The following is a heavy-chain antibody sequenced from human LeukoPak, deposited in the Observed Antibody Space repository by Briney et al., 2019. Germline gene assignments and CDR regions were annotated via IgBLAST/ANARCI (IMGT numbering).Heavy chain of an antibody. CDR1: GFTFSSYS. CDR2: ISSSSSYI. D-gene: IGHD3-16*01. Sequence: GGSLRLSCAASGFTFSSYSMNWVRQAPGKGLEWVSSISSSSSYIYYADSVKGRFTISRDNAKNSLYLQMNSLRAEDTAMYYCARVKRGNYFDYWGQGTLVTVSS. CDR3: ARVKRGNYFDY. V-gene: IGHV3-21*04. J-gene: IGHJ4*02.